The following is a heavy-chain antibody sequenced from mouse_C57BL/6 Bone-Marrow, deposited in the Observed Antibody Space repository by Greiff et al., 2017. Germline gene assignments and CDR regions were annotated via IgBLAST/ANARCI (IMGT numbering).Heavy chain of an antibody. Sequence: EVQLQQSGPELVKPGASVKISCKASGYTFTDYYMNWVKQSHGKSLEWSGEINPNNGGTSYNQKFKGKATLTVDKSSSTAYMELRSLTSEDSAVYYCAIYSNSPFDYWGQGTTLTVSS. J-gene: IGHJ2*01. CDR3: AIYSNSPFDY. CDR1: GYTFTDYY. D-gene: IGHD2-5*01. V-gene: IGHV1-26*01. CDR2: INPNNGGT.